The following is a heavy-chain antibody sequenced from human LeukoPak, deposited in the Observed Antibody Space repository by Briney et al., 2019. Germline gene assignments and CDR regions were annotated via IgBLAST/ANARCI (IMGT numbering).Heavy chain of an antibody. V-gene: IGHV4-59*01. D-gene: IGHD3-10*01. CDR3: ARDNALASGKYWFDP. Sequence: SETLSLTCAVSGGSISSYYWTWMRQPPGKGLEWIGYIDYSGTTNYNPSLKSRVTISVDTSKNQFSLKLSSVTAADTAVYYCARDNALASGKYWFDPWGQGTLVTVSS. CDR1: GGSISSYY. J-gene: IGHJ5*02. CDR2: IDYSGTT.